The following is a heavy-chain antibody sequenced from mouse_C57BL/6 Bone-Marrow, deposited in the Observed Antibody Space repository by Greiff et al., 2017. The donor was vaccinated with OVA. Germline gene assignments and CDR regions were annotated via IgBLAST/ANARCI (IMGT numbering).Heavy chain of an antibody. D-gene: IGHD2-3*01. CDR2: IYPGSGNT. Sequence: QVQLQQSGAELVRPGASVKLSCKASGYTFTDYYITWVKQRPGQGLEWIARIYPGSGNTYYNEKFKGKATLTVEKSSSTAYMQLSSLTSEDSAVYFCARDGYYWGQGTSVTVSS. V-gene: IGHV1-76*01. J-gene: IGHJ4*01. CDR3: ARDGYY. CDR1: GYTFTDYY.